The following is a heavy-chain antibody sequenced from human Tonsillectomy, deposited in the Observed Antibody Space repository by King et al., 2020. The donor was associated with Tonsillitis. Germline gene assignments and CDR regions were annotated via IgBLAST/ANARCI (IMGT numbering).Heavy chain of an antibody. CDR3: ARVGGVFYYYGMDV. J-gene: IGHJ6*02. CDR1: GGSISSYY. Sequence: VQLQESGPGLVKPSETLSLTCTVSGGSISSYYWSWIRQPPGKGLEWIGYIYYSGSTNYNPSLKSRVTISVDTSKNQFSLKLSSVTAADTAVYYCARVGGVFYYYGMDVWGQGTTVTVSS. V-gene: IGHV4-59*01. D-gene: IGHD3-16*01. CDR2: IYYSGST.